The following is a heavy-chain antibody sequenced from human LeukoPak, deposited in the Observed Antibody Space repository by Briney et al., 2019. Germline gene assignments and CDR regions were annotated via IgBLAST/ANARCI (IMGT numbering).Heavy chain of an antibody. J-gene: IGHJ4*02. Sequence: GESLRLSCTASGFTFSDCDMNWFRQAPGKGLQWVSSISYMGDHRYYADSAKGRFTISRDNSKNSLYLQMDNLRADDTAVYYCGKAFPPLRVAAAGDYWGQGTLVTVSS. CDR3: GKAFPPLRVAAAGDY. D-gene: IGHD6-25*01. V-gene: IGHV3-21*06. CDR2: ISYMGDHR. CDR1: GFTFSDCD.